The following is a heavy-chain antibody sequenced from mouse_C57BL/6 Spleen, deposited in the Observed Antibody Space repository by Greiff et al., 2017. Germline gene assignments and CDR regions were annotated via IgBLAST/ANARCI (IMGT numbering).Heavy chain of an antibody. J-gene: IGHJ4*01. CDR1: GYSFTGYF. Sequence: EVQVVESGPELVKPGDSVKISCKASGYSFTGYFMNWVMQSHGKSLEWIGRINPYNGDTFYNQKFKGKATLTVDKSSSTAHMELRSLTSEDSAVYYCARETRDDPYYAMDYWGQGTSVTVSS. D-gene: IGHD3-3*01. V-gene: IGHV1-20*01. CDR3: ARETRDDPYYAMDY. CDR2: INPYNGDT.